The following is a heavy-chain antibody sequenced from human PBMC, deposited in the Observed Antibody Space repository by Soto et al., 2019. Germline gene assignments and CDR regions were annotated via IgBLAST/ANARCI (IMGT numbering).Heavy chain of an antibody. D-gene: IGHD2-8*01. Sequence: GGSLRLSCAASGFTFANYAMSWVRQAPGKGLAWVSAISTSGSSTYYADSVKGRFTISRDNSKSTLYLQMNGLRADDTAVYYCARDLPPFCSNGICFADYWGQGTLVTVSS. CDR3: ARDLPPFCSNGICFADY. CDR1: GFTFANYA. CDR2: ISTSGSST. J-gene: IGHJ4*02. V-gene: IGHV3-23*01.